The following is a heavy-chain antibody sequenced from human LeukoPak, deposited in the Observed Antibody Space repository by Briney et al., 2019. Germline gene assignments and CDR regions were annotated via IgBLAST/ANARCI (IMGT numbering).Heavy chain of an antibody. CDR1: GFTFSNYW. Sequence: GGSLRLSCAASGFTFSNYWMTWVRQAPGKGLEWVGNIKQDGSEKYYVDSVKGRFTISRDNAKNSLYLQMNSLRAEDTAVYYCAKDRGTMIEPDDAFDIWGQGTMVTVSS. J-gene: IGHJ3*02. CDR2: IKQDGSEK. V-gene: IGHV3-7*01. CDR3: AKDRGTMIEPDDAFDI. D-gene: IGHD3-22*01.